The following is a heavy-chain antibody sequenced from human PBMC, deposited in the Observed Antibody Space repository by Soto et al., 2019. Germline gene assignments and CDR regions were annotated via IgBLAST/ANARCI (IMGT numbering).Heavy chain of an antibody. V-gene: IGHV4-39*01. Sequence: SKTMSLTCTVSSDSISSSSYYWGWIRKTPGKGLEWIGSIYYSGSTYYNPSLKSRVTISVDTSKNQFSLKLSSVTAADTAVYYCARPGRSGWYNSYYYYGMDVWGQGTTVT. CDR1: SDSISSSSYY. CDR2: IYYSGST. D-gene: IGHD6-19*01. J-gene: IGHJ6*02. CDR3: ARPGRSGWYNSYYYYGMDV.